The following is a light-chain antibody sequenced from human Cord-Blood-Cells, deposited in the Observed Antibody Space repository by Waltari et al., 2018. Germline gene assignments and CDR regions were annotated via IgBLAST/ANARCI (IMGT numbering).Light chain of an antibody. CDR3: QQYNSYSLT. CDR2: KAS. CDR1: QSIRSL. V-gene: IGKV1-5*03. J-gene: IGKJ4*01. Sequence: DIQMTQSPSTLSASVGDRVTITCRASQSIRSLLAWYQQKPGKAPKLLIYKASSLESGVPSRFSGSGSGTEFTLTISSLQPDDFATYYCQQYNSYSLTFGGGTKVEIK.